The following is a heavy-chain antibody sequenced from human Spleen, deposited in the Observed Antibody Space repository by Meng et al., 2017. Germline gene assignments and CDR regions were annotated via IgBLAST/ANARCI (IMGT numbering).Heavy chain of an antibody. CDR3: ASGRGSYRFFDY. CDR2: INHSGST. V-gene: IGHV4-34*01. Sequence: QRRQWGAGLLKPSESLSLTCAVHGRSFSGYYWSWIRQPPGMGLEWIGEINHSGSTNYNPSLKSRVTISVDTSKNQFSLKLSSVTAADTAVYYCASGRGSYRFFDYWGQGTLVTVSS. D-gene: IGHD1-26*01. J-gene: IGHJ4*02. CDR1: GRSFSGYY.